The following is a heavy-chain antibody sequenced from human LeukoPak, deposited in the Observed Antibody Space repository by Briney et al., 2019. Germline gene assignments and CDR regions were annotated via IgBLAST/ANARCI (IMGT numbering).Heavy chain of an antibody. V-gene: IGHV4-59*08. CDR2: IYYSGST. J-gene: IGHJ6*03. CDR3: ARVIYYYYYMDV. CDR1: GGSISSYY. Sequence: SETLSLTCTVSGGSISSYYWSWIRQPPGKGLEWIGYIYYSGSTNYNPSLKSRVTISVDTSKNQFSLKLSSVTAADTAVYYCARVIYYYYYMDVWGKGTTVTVSS.